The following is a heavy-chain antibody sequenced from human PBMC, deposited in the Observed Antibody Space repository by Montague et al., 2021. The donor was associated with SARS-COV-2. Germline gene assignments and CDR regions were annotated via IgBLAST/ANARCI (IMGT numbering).Heavy chain of an antibody. V-gene: IGHV4-61*02. CDR1: GGYISSGSYY. J-gene: IGHJ6*02. D-gene: IGHD3-3*01. CDR2: IYASGST. CDR3: ARWGEYYDSPYYYYAMDV. Sequence: TLSLTCTVSGGYISSGSYYWSWIRQPAGKGMEWIGRIYASGSTKYNPSLKSRVTISVDTSKNQFSLKLSSVTAADTAVYYCARWGEYYDSPYYYYAMDVWGQGTTVTVSS.